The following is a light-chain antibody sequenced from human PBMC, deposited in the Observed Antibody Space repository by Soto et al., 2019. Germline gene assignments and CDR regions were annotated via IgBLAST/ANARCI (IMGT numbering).Light chain of an antibody. V-gene: IGKV3-15*01. Sequence: EIVMTQSPATLSVSPGERATLSCRASQSVGSDLAWYQQKPGQAPRLLIYGASSRATGIPARFSGSGSGTDFTLTISTLQSEDFAIYYCQQYNVWPPYTFGQGTKLEIK. CDR3: QQYNVWPPYT. CDR1: QSVGSD. J-gene: IGKJ2*01. CDR2: GAS.